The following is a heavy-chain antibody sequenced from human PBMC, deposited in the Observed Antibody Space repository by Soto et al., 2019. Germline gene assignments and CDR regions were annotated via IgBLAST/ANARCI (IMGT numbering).Heavy chain of an antibody. CDR2: ISSSSSSI. CDR1: GFTFSDYY. V-gene: IGHV3-11*01. Sequence: GSLRLSCAASGFTFSDYYMSWIRQTPGKGLEWISYISSSSSSIYYADSVRGRFTISRDNAKNSLFLQMNTLRAEDTAIYYCARPSGNNERAFDLWGQGTVVTVSS. CDR3: ARPSGNNERAFDL. J-gene: IGHJ3*01. D-gene: IGHD1-26*01.